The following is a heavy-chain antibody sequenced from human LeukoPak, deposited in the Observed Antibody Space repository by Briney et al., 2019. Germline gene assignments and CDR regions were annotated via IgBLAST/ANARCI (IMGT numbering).Heavy chain of an antibody. J-gene: IGHJ5*02. Sequence: PGGSLRLSCAASGFTFSNAWMSWVRQAPGKGLEWIGEINHSGSTNYNPSLKSRVTISVDTSKNQFSLKLSSVTAADTAVYYCARRAAAGGSDWFDPWGQGTLVTVSS. CDR2: INHSGST. V-gene: IGHV4-34*01. D-gene: IGHD6-13*01. CDR3: ARRAAAGGSDWFDP. CDR1: GFTFSNAW.